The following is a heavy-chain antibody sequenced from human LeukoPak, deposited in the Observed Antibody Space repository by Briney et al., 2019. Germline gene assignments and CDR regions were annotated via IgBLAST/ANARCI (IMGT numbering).Heavy chain of an antibody. CDR1: GGSITSSNW. J-gene: IGHJ4*02. CDR3: ATISSGSGANY. D-gene: IGHD1-26*01. Sequence: SETLSLTCAVSGGSITSSNWWSWVRQPPGKGLEWIGEIYHSGSTNYNPSLKSRVTISLDKSKNQFSLSLSSVTAADTAVYYCATISSGSGANYWGQGTLVTVSS. CDR2: IYHSGST. V-gene: IGHV4-4*02.